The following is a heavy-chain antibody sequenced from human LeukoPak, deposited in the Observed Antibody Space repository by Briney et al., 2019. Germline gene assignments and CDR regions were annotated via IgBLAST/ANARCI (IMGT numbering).Heavy chain of an antibody. CDR3: ARDRKQQLTLDV. CDR2: IRYDGSNK. J-gene: IGHJ6*04. V-gene: IGHV3-30*02. D-gene: IGHD6-13*01. CDR1: GFTFSSYG. Sequence: PGGSLRLSCAASGFTFSSYGMHWVRQAPGKGLEWVAFIRYDGSNKYYADSVKGRFTISRDNAKNTLYLQMNSLRAEDTAVYYCARDRKQQLTLDVWGKGTTVTVSS.